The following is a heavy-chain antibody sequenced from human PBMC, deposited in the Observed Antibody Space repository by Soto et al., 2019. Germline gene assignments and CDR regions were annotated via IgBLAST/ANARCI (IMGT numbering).Heavy chain of an antibody. D-gene: IGHD3-16*02. V-gene: IGHV1-18*01. Sequence: GASVKVSCKASGYTFTSYGISWVRQAPGQGLEWMGWISAYNGNTNYAQKLQGRVTMTTDTSTSTAYMELRSLRSDDTAVYYCARAYDYIWGSYRYMADYWGQGTLVTVSS. CDR1: GYTFTSYG. CDR3: ARAYDYIWGSYRYMADY. J-gene: IGHJ4*02. CDR2: ISAYNGNT.